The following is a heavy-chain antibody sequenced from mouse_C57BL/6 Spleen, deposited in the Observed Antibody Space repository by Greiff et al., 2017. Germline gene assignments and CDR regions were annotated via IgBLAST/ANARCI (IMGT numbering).Heavy chain of an antibody. CDR3: AKNGYGSIYWYFDV. J-gene: IGHJ1*03. V-gene: IGHV2-5*01. CDR2: IWRGGST. D-gene: IGHD1-1*01. Sequence: VKLQESGPGLVQPSQSLSITCTVSGFSLTSYGVHWVRQSPGKGLEWLGVIWRGGSTDYTAAFMSRLSITKDNSKSQVFFKMNSLQADDTAIYYCAKNGYGSIYWYFDVWGTGTTVTVSS. CDR1: GFSLTSYG.